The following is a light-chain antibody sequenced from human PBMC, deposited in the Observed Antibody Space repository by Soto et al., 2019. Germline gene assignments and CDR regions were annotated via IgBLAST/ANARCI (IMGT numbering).Light chain of an antibody. CDR1: SGHSSYA. CDR2: LNSDGSH. V-gene: IGLV4-69*01. Sequence: QSVLTQSPSASASLGASVKLTCTLSSGHSSYAIAWHQQQPEKGPRYLMKLNSDGSHNKGDGIPDRFSGSRSGAERYLTISSLQSEDEADYYSQTWGTGLVVFGGGTKLTVL. J-gene: IGLJ2*01. CDR3: QTWGTGLVV.